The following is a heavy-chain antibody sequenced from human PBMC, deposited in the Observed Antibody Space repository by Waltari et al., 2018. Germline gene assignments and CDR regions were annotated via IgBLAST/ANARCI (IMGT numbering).Heavy chain of an antibody. Sequence: EVQLVESGGGLVKPGGSLRLSCAASGFTFSSYSMNWVRQAPGKGLEWVSSISSSSSYIYYADSVKGRFTISRDNAKNSLYLQMNSLRAEDTAVYYCARGGDIVVVPAALNNWYFDLWGRGTLVTVSS. J-gene: IGHJ2*01. D-gene: IGHD2-2*01. CDR2: ISSSSSYI. CDR3: ARGGDIVVVPAALNNWYFDL. CDR1: GFTFSSYS. V-gene: IGHV3-21*01.